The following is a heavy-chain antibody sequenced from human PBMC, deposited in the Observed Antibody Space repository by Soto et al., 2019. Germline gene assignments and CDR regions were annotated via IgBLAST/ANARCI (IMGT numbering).Heavy chain of an antibody. J-gene: IGHJ6*02. CDR2: ISYDGTTQ. V-gene: IGHV3-30*03. CDR1: GFTFSDYG. Sequence: GGSLRLSCAASGFTFSDYGMHWVRQAQGKGPEWLAVISYDGTTQHYADSVKGRFTISRDNFKNTLHLQINSLRGEDTAVYYCARDARRLRYFDWLTQPEWGYSGMDVWGQGTTVTVSS. D-gene: IGHD3-9*01. CDR3: ARDARRLRYFDWLTQPEWGYSGMDV.